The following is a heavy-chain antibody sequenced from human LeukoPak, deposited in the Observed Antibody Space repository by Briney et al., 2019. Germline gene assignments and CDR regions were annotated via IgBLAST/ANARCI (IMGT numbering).Heavy chain of an antibody. V-gene: IGHV4-31*03. Sequence: SETLSLTCTVSGGSISSGGYYWSWIRQHPGKGLEWIGYIYYSGSTYYNPSLKSRVTISVDSSKNQFSLKLSSVTAADTAVYYCAREIAAAGTTTGDAFDIWGQGTMVTVSS. CDR1: GGSISSGGYY. D-gene: IGHD6-13*01. CDR3: AREIAAAGTTTGDAFDI. CDR2: IYYSGST. J-gene: IGHJ3*02.